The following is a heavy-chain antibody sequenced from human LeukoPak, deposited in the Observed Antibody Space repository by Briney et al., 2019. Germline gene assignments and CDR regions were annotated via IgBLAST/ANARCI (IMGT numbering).Heavy chain of an antibody. J-gene: IGHJ4*02. Sequence: GGSLRLSCVASGFTFSTYAMSWVRQAPGKGLEWVAVISGNGGNTYYADSMKGRVTISRDNSKNTLYLQMNSLRVEDTAVYYCAGRPTGYSSGYIHWGQGTLVTVSS. CDR2: ISGNGGNT. V-gene: IGHV3-23*01. CDR3: AGRPTGYSSGYIH. CDR1: GFTFSTYA. D-gene: IGHD5-18*01.